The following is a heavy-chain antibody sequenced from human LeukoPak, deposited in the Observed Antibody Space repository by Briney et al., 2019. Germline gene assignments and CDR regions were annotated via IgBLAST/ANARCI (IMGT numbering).Heavy chain of an antibody. V-gene: IGHV4-34*01. D-gene: IGHD5-18*01. CDR1: GGSFSGYY. J-gene: IGHJ4*02. CDR3: ARLGYSYGYRTPGHY. CDR2: INHSGST. Sequence: PSETLSLTCAVYGGSFSGYYWSWIRQPPGKGLEWIGEINHSGSTNYNPSLRSRVTISVDTSKNQFSLKLSSVTAADTAVYYCARLGYSYGYRTPGHYWGQGTLVTVSS.